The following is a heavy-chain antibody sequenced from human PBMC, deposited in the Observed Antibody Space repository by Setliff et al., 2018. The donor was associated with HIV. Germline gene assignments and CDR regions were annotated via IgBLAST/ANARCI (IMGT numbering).Heavy chain of an antibody. CDR3: ARVRYCSGGSCYGGEYWFDP. Sequence: PGGSLRLSCAASGFTFSSYEMNWVRQAPGKGLEWVSYISSSDNTIHYADSVRGRFTISRDNAKNSLYLQMNSLRAEDTAVYYCARVRYCSGGSCYGGEYWFDPWGQGTLVTVSS. D-gene: IGHD2-15*01. V-gene: IGHV3-48*03. CDR2: ISSSDNTI. J-gene: IGHJ5*02. CDR1: GFTFSSYE.